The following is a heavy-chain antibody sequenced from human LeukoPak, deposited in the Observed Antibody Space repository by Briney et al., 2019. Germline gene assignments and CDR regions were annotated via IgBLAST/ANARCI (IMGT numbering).Heavy chain of an antibody. Sequence: SETLTLTCTVSGGSISSYYWIWIPQPPGKGLEWIGYIYYSGSTNYNPSLKSRVTISADTSRTQFSLTLSSVTAADTAMYYCAKDSGSYLTFHHWGQGTLVTVSS. V-gene: IGHV4-59*01. CDR1: GGSISSYY. CDR3: AKDSGSYLTFHH. D-gene: IGHD1-26*01. J-gene: IGHJ4*02. CDR2: IYYSGST.